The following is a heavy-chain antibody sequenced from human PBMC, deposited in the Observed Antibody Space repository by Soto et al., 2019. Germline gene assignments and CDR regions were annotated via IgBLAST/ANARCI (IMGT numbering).Heavy chain of an antibody. CDR2: ITPIFGTT. Sequence: QVQLVQSGAEVKKPGSSVIVSCKASGGTFNSYGISWVRQAPGQGLEWMGGITPIFGTTNYAQKFQARITIYADKSTTTAYMELSSLRSEDTAVYYCARVRRVVVAAPPTFTWFDPWGQGTPVTVSS. D-gene: IGHD2-15*01. CDR3: ARVRRVVVAAPPTFTWFDP. V-gene: IGHV1-69*06. CDR1: GGTFNSYG. J-gene: IGHJ5*02.